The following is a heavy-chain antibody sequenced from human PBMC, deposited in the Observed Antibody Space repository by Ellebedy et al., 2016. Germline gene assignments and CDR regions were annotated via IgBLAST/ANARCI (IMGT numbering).Heavy chain of an antibody. D-gene: IGHD3-22*01. CDR2: INNDGGDT. Sequence: GGSLRLXCATSGFTFSNYWMHWVRQAPGQGLVWVSRINNDGGDTFYAESVKGRFTISRDNAKNTLYLQMNSLRAEDTAVYYCARAMDSSGYYYAHWGQGTLVTVSS. J-gene: IGHJ4*02. CDR1: GFTFSNYW. V-gene: IGHV3-74*01. CDR3: ARAMDSSGYYYAH.